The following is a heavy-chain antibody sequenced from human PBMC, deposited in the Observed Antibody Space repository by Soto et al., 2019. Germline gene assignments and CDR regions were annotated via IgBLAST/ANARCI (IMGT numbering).Heavy chain of an antibody. CDR2: IYYSGST. Sequence: SETLSLTCTVSGVSIISSSYYWGWIRQPPGKGLEWIGNIYYSGSTYYNPSLKSRVTISGDTSKNQFSLKLSSVTAADTAVYYCARRKSSYYYGMDVWGQGTTVTV. J-gene: IGHJ6*02. CDR1: GVSIISSSYY. V-gene: IGHV4-39*01. CDR3: ARRKSSYYYGMDV. D-gene: IGHD6-6*01.